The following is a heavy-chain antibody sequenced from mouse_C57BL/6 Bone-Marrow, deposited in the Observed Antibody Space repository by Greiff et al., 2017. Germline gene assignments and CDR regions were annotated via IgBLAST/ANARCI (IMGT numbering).Heavy chain of an antibody. CDR2: IRGGGGNT. V-gene: IGHV5-9*01. CDR3: ARGNYFPWFAY. D-gene: IGHD2-1*01. J-gene: IGHJ3*01. Sequence: EVMLVESGGGLVKPGGSLKLSCAASGFPFRSYTMSWVRQTPEKRLEWVATIRGGGGNTSYPDSVTGRFTISRDNAKHTLYLQMSSPRSEDTALYYCARGNYFPWFAYWGQGTLVTVSA. CDR1: GFPFRSYT.